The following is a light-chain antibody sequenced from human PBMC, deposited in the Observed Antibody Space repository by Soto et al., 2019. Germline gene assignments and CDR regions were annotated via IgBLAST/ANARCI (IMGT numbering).Light chain of an antibody. Sequence: DIQMTQSPSSVSASVGDRVTITCRASQGIRSWLAWYQQKQGKAPKLLIYAASSLQSGVPSRFSGIGSGTDFTLTISSLQPEDFATYYCQQANSFPRTFGQGTKVEIK. CDR2: AAS. CDR3: QQANSFPRT. J-gene: IGKJ1*01. CDR1: QGIRSW. V-gene: IGKV1-12*01.